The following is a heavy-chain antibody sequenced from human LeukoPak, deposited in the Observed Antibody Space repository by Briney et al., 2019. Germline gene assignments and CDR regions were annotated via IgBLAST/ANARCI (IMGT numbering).Heavy chain of an antibody. CDR3: ARDAVGYSYGPARFDY. CDR1: GGTFSSYA. CDR2: IIPIFGTA. D-gene: IGHD5-18*01. V-gene: IGHV1-69*13. J-gene: IGHJ4*02. Sequence: SVKVSCKASGGTFSSYAISWVRQAPGQGLEWMGGIIPIFGTANYAQKFRGRVTITADESTSTAYMELSSLRSEDTAVYYCARDAVGYSYGPARFDYWGQGTLVTVSS.